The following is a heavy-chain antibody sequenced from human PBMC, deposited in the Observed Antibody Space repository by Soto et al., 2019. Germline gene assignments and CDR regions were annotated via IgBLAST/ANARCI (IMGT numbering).Heavy chain of an antibody. CDR3: ARDRGYSGYDSLRGNGDY. J-gene: IGHJ4*02. D-gene: IGHD5-12*01. CDR1: GYTFTSYG. CDR2: ISAYNGNT. V-gene: IGHV1-18*03. Sequence: QVQLVQSGAEVKKPGASVKVSCKASGYTFTSYGISWVRQAPGQGLEWMGWISAYNGNTNYAQKLQGRVTMTTDTSTSTAYMELRSLRSDDMAVYYCARDRGYSGYDSLRGNGDYWGQGTLVTVSS.